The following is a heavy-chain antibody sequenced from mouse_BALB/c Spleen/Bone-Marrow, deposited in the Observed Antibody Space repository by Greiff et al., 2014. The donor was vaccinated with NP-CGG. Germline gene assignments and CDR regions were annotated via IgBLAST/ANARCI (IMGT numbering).Heavy chain of an antibody. Sequence: EVKLVESGGDLVKPGGSLKHPCAASGFTFSSYGMSWVRQTPDKRLEWVATINNGXXXXXXXXXXXXXXXXXKDNAKNSLYLQMSSLKSEDTAMYXXXXXXXXXXXXXXTLVTVSA. V-gene: IGHV5-6*01. CDR2: INNGXXXX. CDR3: XXXXXXXX. CDR1: GFTFSSYG. J-gene: IGHJ3*01.